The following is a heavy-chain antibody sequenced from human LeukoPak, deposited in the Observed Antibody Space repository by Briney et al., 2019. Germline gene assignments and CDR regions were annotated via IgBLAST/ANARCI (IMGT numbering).Heavy chain of an antibody. J-gene: IGHJ4*02. V-gene: IGHV4-59*01. CDR1: GGSISSYY. CDR2: IYYSGST. Sequence: PSETLSLTCTVSGGSISSYYWSWIRQPPGKGLEWIGYIYYSGSTNYNPPLKSRVTISVDTSRNQFSLKLSSVTAADTAVYYCARGLGYSYGTGADYWGQGTLVTVSS. CDR3: ARGLGYSYGTGADY. D-gene: IGHD5-18*01.